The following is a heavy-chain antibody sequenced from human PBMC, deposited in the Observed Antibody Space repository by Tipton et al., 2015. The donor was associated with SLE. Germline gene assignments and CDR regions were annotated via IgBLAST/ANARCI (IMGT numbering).Heavy chain of an antibody. Sequence: TLSLTCAVSGASLSSYPYYWGWIRQPPGKGLEWIGTVYYSGSTYYSPSLKSRVTISVDTSKNQFSLKLSSVTAADTAVCYCVKDRREAGSFDYWGRGTLVTVSS. V-gene: IGHV4-39*07. CDR1: GASLSSYPYY. CDR2: VYYSGST. D-gene: IGHD3-10*01. J-gene: IGHJ4*02. CDR3: VKDRREAGSFDY.